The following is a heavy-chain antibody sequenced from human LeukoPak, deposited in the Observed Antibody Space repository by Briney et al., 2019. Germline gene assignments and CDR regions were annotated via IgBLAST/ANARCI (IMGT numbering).Heavy chain of an antibody. V-gene: IGHV4-59*01. J-gene: IGHJ6*03. Sequence: SETLSLTCTVSGGSISSYYWSWIRQPPGKGLEWIGSIYYSGSTNYNPSLKSRVTISVDTSKNQFSLKLSSVTAADTAVYYCARGGVVVAATNPYYYYYMDVWGKGTTVTVSS. CDR3: ARGGVVVAATNPYYYYYMDV. CDR2: IYYSGST. CDR1: GGSISSYY. D-gene: IGHD2-15*01.